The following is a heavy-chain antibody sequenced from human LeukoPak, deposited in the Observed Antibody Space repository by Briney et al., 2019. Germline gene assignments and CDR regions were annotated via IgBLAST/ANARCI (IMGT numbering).Heavy chain of an antibody. V-gene: IGHV4-34*01. CDR2: INHSGST. J-gene: IGHJ4*02. D-gene: IGHD3-16*01. Sequence: PSETLSLTCAVYGGSFSGYYWSWIRQPPGKGLEWIGEINHSGSTNYNPSLKSRVTISVDTSKNQFSLKLSSVTAAATAVYYCARAWLGGGGLPFDYWGQGTLVTVSS. CDR3: ARAWLGGGGLPFDY. CDR1: GGSFSGYY.